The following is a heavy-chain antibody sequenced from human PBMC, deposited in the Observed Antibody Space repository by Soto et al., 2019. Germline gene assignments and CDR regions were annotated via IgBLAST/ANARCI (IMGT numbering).Heavy chain of an antibody. V-gene: IGHV4-39*01. D-gene: IGHD3-22*01. CDR2: VYYSGST. CDR3: ARQTDSYYTFDAFDI. CDR1: DGSISSGSYY. Sequence: SETLSLTCTVSDGSISSGSYYWDWIRQPPGKGLEWIGNVYYSGSTNYNPSLESRVTISVDTSKNQFSLKLSSVTAADTAVYYCARQTDSYYTFDAFDIWGQGTIVTVSS. J-gene: IGHJ3*02.